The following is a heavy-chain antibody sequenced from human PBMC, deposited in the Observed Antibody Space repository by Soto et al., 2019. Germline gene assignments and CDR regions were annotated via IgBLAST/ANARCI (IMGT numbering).Heavy chain of an antibody. CDR1: GSTFPGSY. V-gene: IGHV1-8*02. CDR2: MEPSTRRP. J-gene: IGHJ4*02. CDR3: ARGVSAGVDY. Sequence: GASVNVCWKPCGSTFPGSYIHWLRQTAGQGPQGIGWMEPSTRRPGSSQKFQGRVTMTRDTSINTAYMELTTLTSDDTAFYYCARGVSAGVDYWGQGTLVTVSS. D-gene: IGHD1-26*01.